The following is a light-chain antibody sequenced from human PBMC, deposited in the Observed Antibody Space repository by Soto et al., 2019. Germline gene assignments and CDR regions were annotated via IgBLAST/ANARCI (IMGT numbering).Light chain of an antibody. J-gene: IGKJ2*01. Sequence: DIQMTQSPSTLSASVGDRVTITCRASQSVNIWLAWYQQRPGKAPKLLIYRASSLESGVPSRFSGSGSGTEFPLTISSLQPDDFATYYRQQYNSLYTWGQGTKLEIK. CDR2: RAS. V-gene: IGKV1-5*03. CDR3: QQYNSLYT. CDR1: QSVNIW.